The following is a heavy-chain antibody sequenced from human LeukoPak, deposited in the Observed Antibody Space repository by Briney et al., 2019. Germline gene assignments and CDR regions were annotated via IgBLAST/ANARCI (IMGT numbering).Heavy chain of an antibody. V-gene: IGHV3-30*18. CDR2: ISYDGTNK. D-gene: IGHD3-22*01. CDR1: GFTFSNYA. CDR3: AKDGSSGYLDY. J-gene: IGHJ4*02. Sequence: PGKSLRLSCAASGFTFSNYAMHWVRQAPGKGLEWATLISYDGTNKYYADSVKGRFTISRDNSKNTLYLQMNSLRAEDTAIYYCAKDGSSGYLDYWGQGTLVTVSS.